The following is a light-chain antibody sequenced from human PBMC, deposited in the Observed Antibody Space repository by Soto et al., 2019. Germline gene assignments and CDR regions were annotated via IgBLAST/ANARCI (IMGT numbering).Light chain of an antibody. Sequence: QPVLTQSSSASASLGSSVKLTCTLSSGHSSYIIAWPQQQPGKAPRYLMKLEGSGSYNKGSGVPDRFSGSSSGADRYLTISNLQSEDEADYYCETWDSNTRVFGGGTKVTVL. CDR1: SGHSSYI. V-gene: IGLV4-60*03. CDR2: LEGSGSY. J-gene: IGLJ3*02. CDR3: ETWDSNTRV.